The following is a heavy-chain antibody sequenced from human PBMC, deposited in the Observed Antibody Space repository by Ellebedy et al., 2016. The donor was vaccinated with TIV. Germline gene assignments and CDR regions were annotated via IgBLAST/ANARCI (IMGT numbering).Heavy chain of an antibody. V-gene: IGHV3-74*01. CDR2: IDSDGTST. Sequence: GESLKISXAASGFTFSTYWMHWVRQAPGKGLVWVSSIDSDGTSTSCADSVKGRFSISRDNAKNTLYLQMNSLRAEDTAVYYCAKRVESASGYAFDVWGQGTVVTVSS. CDR3: AKRVESASGYAFDV. CDR1: GFTFSTYW. D-gene: IGHD2-2*01. J-gene: IGHJ3*01.